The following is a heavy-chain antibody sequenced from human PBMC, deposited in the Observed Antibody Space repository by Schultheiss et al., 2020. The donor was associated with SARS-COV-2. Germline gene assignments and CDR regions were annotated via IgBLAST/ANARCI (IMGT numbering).Heavy chain of an antibody. Sequence: GGSLRLSCAASGFTFSSYEMNWVRQAPGKGLEWVAVISYDGSNKYYADSVKGRFTISRDNSKNTLYLQMNSLRAEDTAVYYCARDREGITMVRGVIITNYYYGMDVWGQGTTVTVSS. CDR1: GFTFSSYE. V-gene: IGHV3-30*01. CDR2: ISYDGSNK. CDR3: ARDREGITMVRGVIITNYYYGMDV. J-gene: IGHJ6*02. D-gene: IGHD3-10*01.